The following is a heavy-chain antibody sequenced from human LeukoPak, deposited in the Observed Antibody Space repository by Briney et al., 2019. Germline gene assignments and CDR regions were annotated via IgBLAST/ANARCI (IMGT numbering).Heavy chain of an antibody. CDR2: INPNSGGT. D-gene: IGHD3-10*01. CDR1: GYTFTGYY. CDR3: ARGAIMVPGVTPTFDS. V-gene: IGHV1-2*04. J-gene: IGHJ4*02. Sequence: ASVKVSCKASGYTFTGYYMHWVRQAPGQGLEWMGWINPNSGGTNYAQKFQGWVTMTRDTSISTAYMELSRLRSDDTAVYYCARGAIMVPGVTPTFDSWGQGTLVTVSS.